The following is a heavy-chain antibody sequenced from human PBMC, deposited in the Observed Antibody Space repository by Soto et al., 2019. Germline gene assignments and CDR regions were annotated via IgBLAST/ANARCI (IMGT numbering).Heavy chain of an antibody. D-gene: IGHD3-9*01. CDR3: ARVTYYDILTGYPKHAFDI. Sequence: QVQLQESGPGLVKPSETLSLTCTVSGGSISSYYWSWIRQPPGKGLEWIGYIYYSGSTNYNPSLKSRVTISVDTSKNQSSLKLSSVTAADTAVYYCARVTYYDILTGYPKHAFDIWGQGTMVTVSS. V-gene: IGHV4-59*08. J-gene: IGHJ3*02. CDR1: GGSISSYY. CDR2: IYYSGST.